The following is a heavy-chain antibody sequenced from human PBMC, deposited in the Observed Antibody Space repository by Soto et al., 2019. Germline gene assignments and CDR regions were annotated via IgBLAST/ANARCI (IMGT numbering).Heavy chain of an antibody. V-gene: IGHV1-46*01. CDR1: GYTFTSYY. D-gene: IGHD6-13*01. J-gene: IGHJ3*02. Sequence: GASVKVSCKASGYTFTSYYMHWVRQAPGQGLEWMGIINPSGGSTSYAQKFQGRVTMTRDTSTSTVYMELSSLRSEDTAVYYCAFLTAAAGTYDAFDIWGQGTMVTV. CDR2: INPSGGST. CDR3: AFLTAAAGTYDAFDI.